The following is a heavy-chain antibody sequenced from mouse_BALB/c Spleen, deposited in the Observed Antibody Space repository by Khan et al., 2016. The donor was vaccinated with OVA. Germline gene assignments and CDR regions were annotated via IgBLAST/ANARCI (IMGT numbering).Heavy chain of an antibody. V-gene: IGHV3-2*02. CDR3: ARSVTITTVVATDFDY. CDR1: GYSITSDYA. Sequence: EVQLQESGPGLVKPSQSLSLTCTVTGYSITSDYAWNWIRQFPGNKLEWMGYISYSGRTSYNPSHKSRISITRDTSKNQFFLQLNSVTTEDTATYYYARSVTITTVVATDFDYWDQGTTLTVSS. CDR2: ISYSGRT. D-gene: IGHD1-1*01. J-gene: IGHJ2*01.